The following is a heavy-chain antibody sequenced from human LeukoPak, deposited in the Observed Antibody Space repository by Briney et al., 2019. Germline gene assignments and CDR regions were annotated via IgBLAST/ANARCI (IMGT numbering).Heavy chain of an antibody. D-gene: IGHD1-1*01. CDR1: GYTFTCYY. Sequence: ASVKVSCKSSGYTFTCYYMHLVRQAPGQGLELMGWINPNSGGTNYAQKFQGGVTMTRYTSISTAYMELSRLRSDDTAVYYCARSGNWDYFDYWGQGTLVTVSS. J-gene: IGHJ4*02. CDR2: INPNSGGT. V-gene: IGHV1-2*02. CDR3: ARSGNWDYFDY.